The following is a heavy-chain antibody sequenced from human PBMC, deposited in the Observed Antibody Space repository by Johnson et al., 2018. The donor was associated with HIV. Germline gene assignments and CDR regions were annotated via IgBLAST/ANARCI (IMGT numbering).Heavy chain of an antibody. J-gene: IGHJ3*01. V-gene: IGHV3-23*04. CDR3: ARDGRDLVTRGGFDV. CDR2: ISGSGGST. D-gene: IGHD5-18*01. Sequence: EKLVESGGGLVQPGGSLRLSCAASGFTFSNYAMSWVRQAPGKGLEWVSTISGSGGSTYYADSVKGRFPISRDNSRNMLYLQMNSLSPEDTAVYYCARDGRDLVTRGGFDVWGPGTVVTVSS. CDR1: GFTFSNYA.